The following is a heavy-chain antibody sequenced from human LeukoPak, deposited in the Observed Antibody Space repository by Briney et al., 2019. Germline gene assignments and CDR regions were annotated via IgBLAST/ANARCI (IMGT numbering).Heavy chain of an antibody. Sequence: PSETLSLTCTVSGGSISSYYWSWIRQPPGKGLEWIGYIYYSGSTNYNPSLKSRVTISVDTSKNQFSLKLSSVTAADTAVYYCARAAAGPFDYWGQGTLVTASS. CDR1: GGSISSYY. J-gene: IGHJ4*02. D-gene: IGHD6-13*01. CDR3: ARAAAGPFDY. CDR2: IYYSGST. V-gene: IGHV4-59*01.